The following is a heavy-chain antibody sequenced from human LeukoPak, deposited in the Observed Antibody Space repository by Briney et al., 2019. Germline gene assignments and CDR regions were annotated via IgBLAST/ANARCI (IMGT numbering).Heavy chain of an antibody. CDR1: GGTFSSYA. CDR2: IIPIFCTA. CDR3: ASGGAAAGPYYYYYMDV. V-gene: IGHV1-69*05. D-gene: IGHD6-13*01. Sequence: SVKVSCKASGGTFSSYAISWVRQAPGQGLEWIGGIIPIFCTANYAQKFQGRVTITTDESTSTAYMELSSLRSEDTAVYYCASGGAAAGPYYYYYMDVWGKGTTVTVSS. J-gene: IGHJ6*03.